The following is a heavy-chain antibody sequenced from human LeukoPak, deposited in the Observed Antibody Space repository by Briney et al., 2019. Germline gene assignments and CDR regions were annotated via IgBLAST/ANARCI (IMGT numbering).Heavy chain of an antibody. CDR3: ARAIGVAIISYFDY. Sequence: SETLSLTCAVYGGSFSGYYWSWIRQPPGKGLEWIGEINHSGSTNYNPSLKSRVTISVDTSKNQFSLKLSSVTAADTAAYYCARAIGVAIISYFDYWGQGTLVTVSS. CDR2: INHSGST. V-gene: IGHV4-34*01. J-gene: IGHJ4*02. D-gene: IGHD3-3*01. CDR1: GGSFSGYY.